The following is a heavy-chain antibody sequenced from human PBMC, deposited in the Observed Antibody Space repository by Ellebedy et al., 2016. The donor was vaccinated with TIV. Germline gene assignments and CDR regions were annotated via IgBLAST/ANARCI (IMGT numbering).Heavy chain of an antibody. Sequence: GGSLRLXXAASGHSPNNSFTRCIRQAPGKGLEWVSTLTADGRSTYFADSVKGRFTISRDNSKNTVYLQMNSLRSEDTAVYYCRPRHYSEAWGQGTLVTVSS. CDR3: RPRHYSEA. CDR1: GHSPNNSF. V-gene: IGHV3-23*01. J-gene: IGHJ4*02. CDR2: LTADGRST.